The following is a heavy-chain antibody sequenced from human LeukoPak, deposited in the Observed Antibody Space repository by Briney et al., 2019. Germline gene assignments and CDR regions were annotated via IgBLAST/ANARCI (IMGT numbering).Heavy chain of an antibody. D-gene: IGHD1-26*01. V-gene: IGHV3-21*01. CDR3: ARDPYSGNYGDYYYYYMDV. Sequence: KTGGSLRLSCVASGFTFNTYNMNWVRQAPGKGLEWVSSITSSSSYIYYADSVKGRFTISRDNAKSSLYLQMNSLRDEDTAVYYCARDPYSGNYGDYYYYYMDVWGKGTTVTVSS. CDR1: GFTFNTYN. J-gene: IGHJ6*03. CDR2: ITSSSSYI.